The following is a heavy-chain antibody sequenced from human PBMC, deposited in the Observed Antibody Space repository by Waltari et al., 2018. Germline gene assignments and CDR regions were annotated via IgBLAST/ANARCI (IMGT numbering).Heavy chain of an antibody. CDR1: GFTFSSYS. Sequence: EVQLVESGGGLVKPGGSLRLSCAASGFTFSSYSMNWVRQAPGKGLEWVSSISSSSSYIYYADSVKGRFTISRDNAKNSLYLQMNSLRAEDTAVYYCARAGRAGYSSSWYDYWGQGTLVTVSS. V-gene: IGHV3-21*01. J-gene: IGHJ4*02. CDR2: ISSSSSYI. D-gene: IGHD6-13*01. CDR3: ARAGRAGYSSSWYDY.